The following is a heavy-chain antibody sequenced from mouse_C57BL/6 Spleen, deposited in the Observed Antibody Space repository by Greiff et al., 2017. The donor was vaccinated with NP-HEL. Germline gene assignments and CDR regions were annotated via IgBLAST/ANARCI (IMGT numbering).Heavy chain of an antibody. V-gene: IGHV1-22*01. J-gene: IGHJ2*01. CDR2: INPNNGGT. CDR1: GYTFTDYN. Sequence: EVQLKESGPELVKPGASVKMSCKASGYTFTDYNMHWVKQSHGKSLEWIGYINPNNGGTSYNQKFKGKATLTVNKSSSTAYMELRSLTSEDSAVYYCALAPYYYGSSYDYFDYWGQGTTLTVSS. CDR3: ALAPYYYGSSYDYFDY. D-gene: IGHD1-1*01.